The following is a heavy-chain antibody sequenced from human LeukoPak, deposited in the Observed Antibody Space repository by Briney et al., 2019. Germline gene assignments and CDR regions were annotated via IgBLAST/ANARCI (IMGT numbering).Heavy chain of an antibody. Sequence: PGGSLRLSCAASGITFSRSWMSWVRQAPGKGLEWVAFIKEDGGEIFYVDSVKGRFTISRDNAENFLYLRMNSLRAEDTAVYYCARDLVYYGGSGYSTPYFQHWGQGTLVTVSS. CDR2: IKEDGGEI. D-gene: IGHD3-22*01. CDR1: GITFSRSW. V-gene: IGHV3-7*01. CDR3: ARDLVYYGGSGYSTPYFQH. J-gene: IGHJ1*01.